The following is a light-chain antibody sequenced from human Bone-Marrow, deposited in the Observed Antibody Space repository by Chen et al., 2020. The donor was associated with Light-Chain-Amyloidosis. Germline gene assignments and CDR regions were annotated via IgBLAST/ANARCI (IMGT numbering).Light chain of an antibody. CDR2: DDS. CDR3: QVWDRSSDRPV. V-gene: IGLV3-21*02. J-gene: IGLJ3*02. Sequence: SDVLTQPSSVAVAPGQTATLACGGNNLGSTSVHWYQQTPGQAPLLVVYDDSDRPSGIPERLSGSNSGNTATLTISRVEAGDEADYYCQVWDRSSDRPVFGGGTKLTVL. CDR1: NLGSTS.